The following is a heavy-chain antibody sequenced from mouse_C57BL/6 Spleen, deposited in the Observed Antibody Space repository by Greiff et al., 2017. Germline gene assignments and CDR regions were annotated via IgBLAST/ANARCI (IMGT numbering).Heavy chain of an antibody. CDR2: ISSGSSTI. Sequence: EVQLVESGGGLVKPGGSLKLSCAASGFTFSDYGMHWVRQAPETGLEWVAYISSGSSTIYYAETVQGRFTISRDNAKNTLFLQMTSLMSEDTAMDYCARKESAQAHYYAMDYWGQGTSVTVSS. J-gene: IGHJ4*01. CDR1: GFTFSDYG. V-gene: IGHV5-17*01. CDR3: ARKESAQAHYYAMDY. D-gene: IGHD3-2*02.